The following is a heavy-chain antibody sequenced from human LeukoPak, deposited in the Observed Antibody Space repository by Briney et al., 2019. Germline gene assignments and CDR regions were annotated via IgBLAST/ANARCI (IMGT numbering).Heavy chain of an antibody. Sequence: SETLSLTCTVSGGSISSYYWSWIRQPPGKGLEWIGYIYYSGSTYYNPSLKSRVTISVDTSKNQSSLKLSSVTAADTAVYYCARGRYDYVWGSYLPAHFDYWGQGTLVTVSS. CDR3: ARGRYDYVWGSYLPAHFDY. CDR1: GGSISSYY. J-gene: IGHJ4*02. D-gene: IGHD3-16*01. V-gene: IGHV4-59*12. CDR2: IYYSGST.